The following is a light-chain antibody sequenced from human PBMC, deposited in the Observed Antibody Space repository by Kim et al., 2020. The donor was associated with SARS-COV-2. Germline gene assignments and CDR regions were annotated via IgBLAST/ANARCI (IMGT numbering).Light chain of an antibody. J-gene: IGKJ2*01. CDR2: GAS. Sequence: PGERATLACRASQSVISAYLAWYQQKPGQAPRLLIYGASSRATGIPDRFSGSGSGTDFTLTITRLEPEDFAVYYCQQYGSSPPSYTFGQGTKLEI. V-gene: IGKV3-20*01. CDR1: QSVISAY. CDR3: QQYGSSPPSYT.